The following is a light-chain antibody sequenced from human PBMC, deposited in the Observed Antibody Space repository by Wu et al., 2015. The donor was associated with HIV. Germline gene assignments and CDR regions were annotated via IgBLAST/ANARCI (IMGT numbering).Light chain of an antibody. CDR1: QSIGKS. CDR2: EAS. V-gene: IGKV1-8*01. J-gene: IGKJ5*01. CDR3: QQYFEHHRT. Sequence: RMTQSPSSPSSSTGDQVTIFCRANQSIGKSVAWYQQRSGQAPKLLIDEASNLRKGVSSRFSGAGSGTVFSLTITCLQSGDAGFLFCQQYFEHHRTFGQGT.